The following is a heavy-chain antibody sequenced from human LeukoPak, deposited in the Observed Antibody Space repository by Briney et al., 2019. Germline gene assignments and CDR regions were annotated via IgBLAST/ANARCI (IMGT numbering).Heavy chain of an antibody. CDR2: ISTSGGST. CDR1: GFTFSSYA. J-gene: IGHJ4*02. D-gene: IGHD5-24*01. V-gene: IGHV3-23*01. Sequence: PGGSLRLSCAASGFTFSSYAMTWVRQAPGKGLEWVSGISTSGGSTSYADSVKGRFTISRDNSKNTLYLQMNTLRAEDTAVYYCAASRDRAGYNFGGQGTLVTVSS. CDR3: AASRDRAGYNF.